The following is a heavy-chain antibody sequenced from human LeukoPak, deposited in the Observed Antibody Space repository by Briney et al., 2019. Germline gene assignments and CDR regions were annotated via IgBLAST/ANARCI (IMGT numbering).Heavy chain of an antibody. CDR3: AKDFAPYDSSGYCLDY. D-gene: IGHD3-22*01. V-gene: IGHV3-30*18. Sequence: GGSLRLSCAASGFTFSSYGMHWVRQAPGKGLEWVAVISYDGSNKYYADSVKGRFTISRDNSKNTLYLQMNSLRAEDTAVYYCAKDFAPYDSSGYCLDYWGQGTLVTVSS. CDR1: GFTFSSYG. CDR2: ISYDGSNK. J-gene: IGHJ4*02.